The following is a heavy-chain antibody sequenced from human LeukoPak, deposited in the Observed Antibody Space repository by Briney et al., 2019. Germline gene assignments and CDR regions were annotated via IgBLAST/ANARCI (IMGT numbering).Heavy chain of an antibody. CDR2: IYSGGST. J-gene: IGHJ4*02. CDR1: GFTVSSNY. CDR3: AVPYSSSWYDGSYDY. Sequence: PGGSLRLSCAASGFTVSSNYMSWVRQAPGKGLEWVSVIYSGGSTYYADSVKGRFTISRDNSENTLYLQMNSLRAEDTAVYYCAVPYSSSWYDGSYDYWGQGTLVTVSS. V-gene: IGHV3-53*01. D-gene: IGHD6-13*01.